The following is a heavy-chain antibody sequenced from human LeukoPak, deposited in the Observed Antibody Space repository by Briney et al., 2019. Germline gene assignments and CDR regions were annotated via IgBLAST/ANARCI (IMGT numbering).Heavy chain of an antibody. Sequence: SENLSLTCTVSGGSISSSSYYWGWIRQPPGKGLEWIGSIYYSGSTYYNPSLKSRVTISVDTSKNQFSLKLSSVTAADTAVYYCAISSGWDTDYWGQGTLATVSS. CDR2: IYYSGST. J-gene: IGHJ4*02. CDR3: AISSGWDTDY. D-gene: IGHD6-19*01. CDR1: GGSISSSSYY. V-gene: IGHV4-39*01.